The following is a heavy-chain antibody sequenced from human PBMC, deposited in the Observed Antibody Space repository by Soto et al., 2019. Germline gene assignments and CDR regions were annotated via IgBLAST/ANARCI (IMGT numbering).Heavy chain of an antibody. CDR1: GGSISSYY. CDR2: IYYSGST. CDR3: ASSPGSYDYVWGSYRIGNWFDP. Sequence: PSETLSLTCTASGGSISSYYWSWIRQPPGKGLEWIGYIYYSGSTNYNPSLKSRVTISVDTSKNQFSLKLSSVTAADTAVYYCASSPGSYDYVWGSYRIGNWFDPWGQGTLVTVS. J-gene: IGHJ5*02. V-gene: IGHV4-59*01. D-gene: IGHD3-16*02.